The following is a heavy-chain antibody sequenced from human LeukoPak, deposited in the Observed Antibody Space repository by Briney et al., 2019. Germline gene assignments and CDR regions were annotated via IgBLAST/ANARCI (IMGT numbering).Heavy chain of an antibody. CDR3: AKEGPLGELSSLDY. D-gene: IGHD3-16*02. Sequence: PGGSLRLSCAASGFTFSSYSMNWVRHAPGKGLEWVSFITSIRSEIYYADSVKARFPISRENAKTSLSLQINTLRPEHTPVFTCAKEGPLGELSSLDYWGQGTLVTVSS. CDR1: GFTFSSYS. CDR2: ITSIRSEI. J-gene: IGHJ4*02. V-gene: IGHV3-21*01.